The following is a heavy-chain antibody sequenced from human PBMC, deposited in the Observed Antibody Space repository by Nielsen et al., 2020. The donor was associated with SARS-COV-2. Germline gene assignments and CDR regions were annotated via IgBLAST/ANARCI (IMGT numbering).Heavy chain of an antibody. CDR2: ISGSGGST. J-gene: IGHJ4*02. Sequence: GGSLRLSCAASGFTFSNYVMSWVRQAPGKGLEWVSVISGSGGSTYYADSVKGRFTISRDNSKNTLYLQMNSLRAEDTAVYYCAKEGLRVVDYWGQGTLVTVSS. CDR3: AKEGLRVVDY. CDR1: GFTFSNYV. D-gene: IGHD3-10*01. V-gene: IGHV3-23*01.